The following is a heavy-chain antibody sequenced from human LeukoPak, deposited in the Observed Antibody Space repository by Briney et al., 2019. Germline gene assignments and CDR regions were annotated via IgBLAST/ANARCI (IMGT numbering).Heavy chain of an antibody. Sequence: GGSLRLSCAASGFTFSSYWMSWVRQAPGKGLEWVANIKQDGSEKYYVVSVKGRFTISRDNAKNSLYLQMNSLRAEDTAVYYCARGSGNYYTRFDYWGQGTLVTVSS. CDR2: IKQDGSEK. CDR3: ARGSGNYYTRFDY. V-gene: IGHV3-7*01. CDR1: GFTFSSYW. J-gene: IGHJ4*02. D-gene: IGHD3-10*01.